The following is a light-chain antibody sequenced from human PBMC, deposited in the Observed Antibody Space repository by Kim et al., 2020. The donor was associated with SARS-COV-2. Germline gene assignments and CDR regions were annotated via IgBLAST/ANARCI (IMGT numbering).Light chain of an antibody. CDR2: DAS. Sequence: VSLGERATLSCWASQSVTTSLAWYQQKPGHAPRLLIYDASTRATGTPGRVSGSGSGTEFTLTISSLQSGDFALYYCQQYYKWPLTFGQGTKVDIK. J-gene: IGKJ1*01. CDR3: QQYYKWPLT. V-gene: IGKV3-15*01. CDR1: QSVTTS.